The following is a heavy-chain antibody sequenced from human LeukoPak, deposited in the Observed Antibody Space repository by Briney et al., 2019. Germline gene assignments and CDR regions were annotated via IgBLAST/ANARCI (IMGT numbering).Heavy chain of an antibody. V-gene: IGHV4-39*01. CDR3: ARPGHDYSTLDV. CDR1: GGSISSSSYY. Sequence: SETLSLTCTVSGGSISSSSYYWSWIRQPPGKGLEWIGSIYYSGSTYYNPSLKSRVTISVDTSKNQFSLKLSSVTAADTAVYYCARPGHDYSTLDVWGQGTTVTVSS. CDR2: IYYSGST. J-gene: IGHJ6*02. D-gene: IGHD4-11*01.